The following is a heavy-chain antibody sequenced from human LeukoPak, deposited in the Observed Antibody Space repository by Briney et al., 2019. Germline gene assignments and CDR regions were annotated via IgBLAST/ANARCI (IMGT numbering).Heavy chain of an antibody. Sequence: GGSLKLSCAASGFTFRGSAMHWVRQASGKGLEWVGRIRSKANSYATAYAASVKGRFTISRDDSKNTAYLQMNSLKTEDTAVYYCTRHYDYGVYYFDYWGQGTLVTVSS. CDR1: GFTFRGSA. D-gene: IGHD4-17*01. V-gene: IGHV3-73*01. CDR2: IRSKANSYAT. CDR3: TRHYDYGVYYFDY. J-gene: IGHJ4*02.